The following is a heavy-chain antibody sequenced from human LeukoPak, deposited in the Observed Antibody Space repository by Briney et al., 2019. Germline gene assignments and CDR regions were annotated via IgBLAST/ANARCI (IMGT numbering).Heavy chain of an antibody. V-gene: IGHV3-21*01. D-gene: IGHD3-22*01. CDR1: GFTFSSYS. CDR2: ISSSSSYI. CDR3: ARESLDYYDSSGYLFDY. J-gene: IGHJ4*02. Sequence: GGSLRLSCAASGFTFSSYSMNWVRQAPGKGLEWVSSISSSSSYIYYADSVKGRFTISRDNAKNSLYLQMNSLRAEDTAVYYCARESLDYYDSSGYLFDYWGQGTLVTVSS.